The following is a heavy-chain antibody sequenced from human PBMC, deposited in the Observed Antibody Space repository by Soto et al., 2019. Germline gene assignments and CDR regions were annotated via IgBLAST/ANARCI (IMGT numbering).Heavy chain of an antibody. J-gene: IGHJ4*02. CDR3: AGQRLYTMIVVVDY. Sequence: EVQLLESGGGLVQPGGSLRLSCAASGFASSNDAMGWVRQVPGKGLEWVSGITGSGDFTYYADSVLGRFTVSRDKSKNTLYLQMNRLRAEDTAVYFCAGQRLYTMIVVVDYWGQGTLVTVSS. CDR2: ITGSGDFT. CDR1: GFASSNDA. V-gene: IGHV3-23*01. D-gene: IGHD3-22*01.